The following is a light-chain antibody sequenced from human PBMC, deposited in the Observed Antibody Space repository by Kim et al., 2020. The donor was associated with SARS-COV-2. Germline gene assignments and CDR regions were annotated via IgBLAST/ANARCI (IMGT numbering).Light chain of an antibody. CDR3: QRYGHSPRMYT. V-gene: IGKV3-20*01. Sequence: GEGPTRSCRANQSVSSAYLAWYQHKPGQAPRLLIYGASSRATGIPDRFSGSGSGTDFTLTINRLEPEDFAVYYCQRYGHSPRMYTFGQGTKVDIK. CDR2: GAS. J-gene: IGKJ2*01. CDR1: QSVSSAY.